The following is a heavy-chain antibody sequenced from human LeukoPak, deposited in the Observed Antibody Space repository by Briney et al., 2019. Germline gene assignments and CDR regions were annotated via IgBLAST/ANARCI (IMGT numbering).Heavy chain of an antibody. J-gene: IGHJ4*02. CDR3: ARGSSGWPIDY. CDR2: IYYSGTT. D-gene: IGHD6-19*01. CDR1: GGSFSGYY. V-gene: IGHV4-31*11. Sequence: SETLSLTCAVYGGSFSGYYWSWIRQHPGKGLEWIGYIYYSGTTYYNPSLKSRITISIDTSKTQFSLKLSSVTAADTAVYYCARGSSGWPIDYWGQGTLVTVSS.